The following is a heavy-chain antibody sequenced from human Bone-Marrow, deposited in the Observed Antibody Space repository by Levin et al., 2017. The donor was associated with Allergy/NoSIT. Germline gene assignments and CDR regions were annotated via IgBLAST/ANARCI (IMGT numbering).Heavy chain of an antibody. Sequence: KISCKASGYTFIDYSLHWVKQAPGNGLQWVGLINPEDGQAIYGEKFQDRVTITADASADIAYMELRNLRSEDTAIYFCATDYDTSGHRRFDYWGQGTQVTVSS. CDR1: GYTFIDYS. CDR3: ATDYDTSGHRRFDY. J-gene: IGHJ4*02. V-gene: IGHV1-69-2*01. D-gene: IGHD3-22*01. CDR2: INPEDGQA.